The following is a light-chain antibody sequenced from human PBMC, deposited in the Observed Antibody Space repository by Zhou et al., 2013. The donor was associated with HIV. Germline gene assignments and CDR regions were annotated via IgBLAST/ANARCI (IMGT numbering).Light chain of an antibody. CDR1: QSIGSS. CDR2: KAS. CDR3: QQCNIYPYT. Sequence: DIQMTQSPSILSASVGDTVTITCRASQSIGSSLAWYQQRVGKAPXLLIHKASSLQSEVPSRFSGGGSDTEFTLTINSLQPDDFATYYCQQCNIYPYTFGLGTKLEIK. J-gene: IGKJ2*01. V-gene: IGKV1-5*03.